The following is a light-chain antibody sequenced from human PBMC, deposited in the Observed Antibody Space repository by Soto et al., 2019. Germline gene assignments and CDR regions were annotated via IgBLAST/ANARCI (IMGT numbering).Light chain of an antibody. Sequence: DIVMTQSPDSLAVSLGERAAIYFKSSESIFYCSNNKNYLAWFQQQPGQPPKLLIYWASTRESGVPDRFSGSGSGTDFTLTISSLQAEDVAVYYCHQYNGWPRTFGQGTKVDI. V-gene: IGKV4-1*01. CDR1: ESIFYCSNNKNY. J-gene: IGKJ1*01. CDR2: WAS. CDR3: HQYNGWPRT.